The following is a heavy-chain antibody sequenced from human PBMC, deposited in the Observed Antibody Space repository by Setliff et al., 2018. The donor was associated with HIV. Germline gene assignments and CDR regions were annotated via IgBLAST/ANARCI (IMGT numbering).Heavy chain of an antibody. V-gene: IGHV1-3*03. CDR3: SRFSTRDTFDV. CDR2: INIYNGYI. CDR1: GGRFSSYA. D-gene: IGHD2-2*01. J-gene: IGHJ3*01. Sequence: ASVKVSCKASGGRFSSYAMSWVRQAPGQGLEWMGWINIYNGYIKYSEEFQARVTMARDTFANTAYMELSGLRSEDTAVYYCSRFSTRDTFDVWGQGTTVTVSS.